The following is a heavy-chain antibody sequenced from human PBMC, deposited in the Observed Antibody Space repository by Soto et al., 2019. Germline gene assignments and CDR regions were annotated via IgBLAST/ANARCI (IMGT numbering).Heavy chain of an antibody. CDR3: ARGWEWFSFDP. CDR2: IYHTGAT. Sequence: TLSLTCTVSGDSTSMSSYYWGWICQPPGKGLEWIGNIYHTGATYYNPSLQSRVTMSVDTSKDQFSLRLSSVTAADTAVYYCARGWEWFSFDPWGQGTLVTVSS. D-gene: IGHD3-3*01. V-gene: IGHV4-39*01. CDR1: GDSTSMSSYY. J-gene: IGHJ5*02.